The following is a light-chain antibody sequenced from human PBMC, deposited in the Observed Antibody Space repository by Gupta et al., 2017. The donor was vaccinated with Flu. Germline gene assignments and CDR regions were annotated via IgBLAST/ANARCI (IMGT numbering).Light chain of an antibody. Sequence: PSVSVSQGQTDRITCSGDVPPNHDTSWYQQKPGQAPVLVIYRDNTRPSGIPDRFSGSNSGTTVTLTISGVRAEDEADYYCQSADASGRVCGGGTKLTVL. CDR2: RDN. CDR3: QSADASGRV. CDR1: VPPNHD. J-gene: IGLJ3*02. V-gene: IGLV3-25*03.